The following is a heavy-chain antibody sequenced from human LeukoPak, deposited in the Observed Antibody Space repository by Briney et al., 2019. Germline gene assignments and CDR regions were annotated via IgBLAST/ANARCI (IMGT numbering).Heavy chain of an antibody. CDR3: ARRFNYYDSSGYYEGFYFDY. D-gene: IGHD3-22*01. Sequence: GASVKVSCKASGYTFTSYDINWVRQATGQGLEWMGWMNPNSGNTGYAQKFQGRVTITRNTSISTAYMELSSLRSEDTAVYYCARRFNYYDSSGYYEGFYFDYWGQGTLVTVSS. V-gene: IGHV1-8*03. CDR2: MNPNSGNT. CDR1: GYTFTSYD. J-gene: IGHJ4*02.